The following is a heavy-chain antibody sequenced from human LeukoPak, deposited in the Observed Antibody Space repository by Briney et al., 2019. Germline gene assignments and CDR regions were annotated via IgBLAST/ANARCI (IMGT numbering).Heavy chain of an antibody. CDR2: ISSSSSHT. CDR3: ARAYNRYDSSGFYVY. D-gene: IGHD3-22*01. V-gene: IGHV3-11*05. CDR1: GFTFNDYY. J-gene: IGHJ4*02. Sequence: GGSLRLSCATSGFTFNDYYMSWIRLAPGKGLEWLSFISSSSSHTKCADSVKGRFTISRDNAKNSLFLQMNSLRAEDTAVYYCARAYNRYDSSGFYVYWGQGTLVTVSS.